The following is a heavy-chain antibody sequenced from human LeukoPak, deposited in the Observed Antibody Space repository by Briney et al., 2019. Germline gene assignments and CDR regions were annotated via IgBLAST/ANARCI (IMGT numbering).Heavy chain of an antibody. D-gene: IGHD3-10*01. Sequence: SQTLSLTCTVSGGSISSGSYYWSWIRQPAGKGLEWIGRIYTSGSTNYNPSLKSRVTISVDTSKNQFSLKLSSVTAADTAVYYCAREGLGGSRKYYYYYGMDVWGQGTLVTVSS. J-gene: IGHJ6*02. V-gene: IGHV4-61*02. CDR3: AREGLGGSRKYYYYYGMDV. CDR2: IYTSGST. CDR1: GGSISSGSYY.